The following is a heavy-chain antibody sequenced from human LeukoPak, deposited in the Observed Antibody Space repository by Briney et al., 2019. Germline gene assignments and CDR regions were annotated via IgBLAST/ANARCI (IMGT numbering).Heavy chain of an antibody. J-gene: IGHJ4*02. D-gene: IGHD3-10*01. CDR1: GYTFTSYG. Sequence: WASVKVSCKASGYTFTSYGISWVRQAPGQGLEWMGWISAYNSNTNYAQKLQGRVTMTTDTSTSTAYMELRSLRSDDTAVYYCARDFPILLWFGELSLTPYDYWGQGTLVTVSS. CDR3: ARDFPILLWFGELSLTPYDY. V-gene: IGHV1-18*04. CDR2: ISAYNSNT.